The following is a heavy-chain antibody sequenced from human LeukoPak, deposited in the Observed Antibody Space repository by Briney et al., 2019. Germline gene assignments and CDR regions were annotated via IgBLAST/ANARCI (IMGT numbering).Heavy chain of an antibody. CDR1: GGSISSGDYY. CDR2: IYYSGST. J-gene: IGHJ4*02. D-gene: IGHD2-2*01. Sequence: PSETLSLTCTVSGGSISSGDYYWSWIRQPPGKCLEWSGYIYYSGSTYYNPSLKSRVTISVDTSKNQFSLKLSSVTAADTAVYYCARGNCSSTSCYQEFDYWGQGTLVTVSS. CDR3: ARGNCSSTSCYQEFDY. V-gene: IGHV4-30-4*08.